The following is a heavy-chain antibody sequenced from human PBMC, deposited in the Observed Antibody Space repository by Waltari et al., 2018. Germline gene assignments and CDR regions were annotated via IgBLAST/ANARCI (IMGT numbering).Heavy chain of an antibody. CDR3: ARYFVPLEVPTAYFDF. J-gene: IGHJ4*02. CDR2: ISPSGSA. V-gene: IGHV4-4*02. D-gene: IGHD2-2*01. CDR1: GASISSSKC. Sequence: QVHLQESGPRLVKPSGTLSLTCAVSGASISSSKCWSWVRPTPGKGLEWIGEISPSGSANYNPSLKSRVTMSLDKSKNHFSLNLTSVTAADTAVYYCARYFVPLEVPTAYFDFWGQGTLVTVSS.